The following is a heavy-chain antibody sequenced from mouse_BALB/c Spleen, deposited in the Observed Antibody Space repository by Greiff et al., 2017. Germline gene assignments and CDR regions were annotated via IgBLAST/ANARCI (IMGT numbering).Heavy chain of an antibody. CDR3: ARCGIYYDYDGPWFAY. V-gene: IGHV1-14*01. D-gene: IGHD2-4*01. CDR2: INPYNDGT. J-gene: IGHJ3*01. Sequence: EVQLQQSGPELVKPGASVKMSCKASGCTFTSYVMHWVKQKPGQGLEWIGYINPYNDGTKYNEKFKGKATLTSDKSSSTAYMELSSLTSEDSAVYYCARCGIYYDYDGPWFAYWGQGTLVTVSA. CDR1: GCTFTSYV.